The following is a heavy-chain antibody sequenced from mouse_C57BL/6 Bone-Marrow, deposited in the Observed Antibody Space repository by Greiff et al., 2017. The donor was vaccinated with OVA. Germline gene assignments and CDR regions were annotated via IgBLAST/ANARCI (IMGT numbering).Heavy chain of an antibody. D-gene: IGHD2-5*01. CDR2: ISSGGDYI. CDR1: GFTFSSYA. V-gene: IGHV5-9-1*02. J-gene: IGHJ2*01. CDR3: TRDYSNYVGVFDY. Sequence: EVKLMESGEGLVKPGGSLKLSCAASGFTFSSYAMSWVRQTPEKRLEWVAYISSGGDYIYYADTVKGRFTISRDNARNTLYLQMSSLKSEDTAMYYCTRDYSNYVGVFDYWGQGTTLTVSS.